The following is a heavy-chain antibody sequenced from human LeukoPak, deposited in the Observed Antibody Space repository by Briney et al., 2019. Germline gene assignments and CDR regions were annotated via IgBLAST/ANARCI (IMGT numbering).Heavy chain of an antibody. CDR1: GGSISSFY. Sequence: PSETLSLTCTVSGGSISSFYWNWLRQPPGKGREWIGYIYYSGINNYNPSLKRRVTMSVDTSKNQFSLKLSSVTAADTAVYYCARDRKFDPWGQGTLVTVSS. J-gene: IGHJ5*02. D-gene: IGHD1-14*01. V-gene: IGHV4-59*01. CDR3: ARDRKFDP. CDR2: IYYSGIN.